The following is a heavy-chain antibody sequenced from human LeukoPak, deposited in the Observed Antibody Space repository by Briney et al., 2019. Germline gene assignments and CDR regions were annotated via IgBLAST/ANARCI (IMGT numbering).Heavy chain of an antibody. Sequence: SQTLSLTCTVSGGSISSGDYYWSWIRQPPGKGLEWIGYIYSSGSTYYNPSLKSRVTISVDTSKNQFSLRLSSVTAADTAVYYCARDLPTTAFDIWGQGTMVTVSS. CDR1: GGSISSGDYY. CDR2: IYSSGST. V-gene: IGHV4-30-4*08. CDR3: ARDLPTTAFDI. J-gene: IGHJ3*02. D-gene: IGHD1-7*01.